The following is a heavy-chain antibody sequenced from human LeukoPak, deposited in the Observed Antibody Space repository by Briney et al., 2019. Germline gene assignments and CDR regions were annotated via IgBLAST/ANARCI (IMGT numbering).Heavy chain of an antibody. J-gene: IGHJ4*02. CDR1: GGSINSYY. CDR3: ARGRANYDSTGYYY. V-gene: IGHV4-59*01. D-gene: IGHD3-22*01. Sequence: SETLSLTCTASGGSINSYYWSWIRQPPGKGLEWIGYIYSSGSTKYNPSLKSRVTITIDTSKNQFSLKLSSVTAADTAVYYCARGRANYDSTGYYYWGQGILVTVSS. CDR2: IYSSGST.